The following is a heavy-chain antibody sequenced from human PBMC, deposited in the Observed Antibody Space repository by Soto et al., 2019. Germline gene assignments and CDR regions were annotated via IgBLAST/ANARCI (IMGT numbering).Heavy chain of an antibody. CDR3: ASAKLAARPDDYYYYGMDV. Sequence: SVKVSCKASGGTFSSYAISWVRQAPGQGLEWMGGIIPIFGTANYAQKFQGRVTITADESTSTAYMELSSLRSEDTAVYYCASAKLAARPDDYYYYGMDVWGQGTTVTVS. D-gene: IGHD6-6*01. J-gene: IGHJ6*02. CDR1: GGTFSSYA. CDR2: IIPIFGTA. V-gene: IGHV1-69*13.